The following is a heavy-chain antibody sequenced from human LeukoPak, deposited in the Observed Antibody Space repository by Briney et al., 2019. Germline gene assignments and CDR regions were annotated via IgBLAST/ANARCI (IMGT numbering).Heavy chain of an antibody. D-gene: IGHD6-19*01. V-gene: IGHV3-23*01. Sequence: PGGSLRLSCAASGFTFSSYAMSWVRQAPGKGLEWVSGTSGSGRSIHYADSVKGRFTISRDNSKNTLYLQVNSLRADDTAVYYCAKDMNSWRDGSGLGDYFDYWGQGTLVTVSS. CDR2: TSGSGRSI. J-gene: IGHJ4*02. CDR3: AKDMNSWRDGSGLGDYFDY. CDR1: GFTFSSYA.